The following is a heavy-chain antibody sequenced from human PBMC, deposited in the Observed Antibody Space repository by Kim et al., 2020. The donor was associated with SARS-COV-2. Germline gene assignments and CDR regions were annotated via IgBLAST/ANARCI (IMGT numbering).Heavy chain of an antibody. Sequence: GGSLRLSCAASGFTFSLYNVHWVRQAPGKGLEWVTLISYNEDKKYDADSVKGRFTISRDNSKNTLYLQMNSLRGDDTAVYYCAREGRWDRDASRRGLYGVDVWGQGTTVIVSS. CDR1: GFTFSLYN. D-gene: IGHD3-10*01. J-gene: IGHJ6*02. CDR2: ISYNEDKK. V-gene: IGHV3-30-3*01. CDR3: AREGRWDRDASRRGLYGVDV.